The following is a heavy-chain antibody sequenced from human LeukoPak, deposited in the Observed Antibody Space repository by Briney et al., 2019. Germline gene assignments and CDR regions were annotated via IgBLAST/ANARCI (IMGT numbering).Heavy chain of an antibody. J-gene: IGHJ6*04. CDR2: IKQDGSEK. Sequence: GRSLRLSCAASEFTFSIYWMSWVRQAPAKGLEWGANIKQDGSEKDYVDSVKGRFTISRDNAKNYLYRQMNRLRVEDTSVYSGAREAPRAVVVATIDYYYGMDVWGEGTTVTVSS. CDR1: EFTFSIYW. D-gene: IGHD5-12*01. CDR3: AREAPRAVVVATIDYYYGMDV. V-gene: IGHV3-7*01.